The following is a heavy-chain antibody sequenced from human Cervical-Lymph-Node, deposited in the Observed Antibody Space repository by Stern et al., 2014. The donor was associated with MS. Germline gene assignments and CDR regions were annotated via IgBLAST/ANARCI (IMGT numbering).Heavy chain of an antibody. CDR2: ISGSGGST. CDR3: ARLCSGGSCYPSSGPRFFDY. D-gene: IGHD2-15*01. V-gene: IGHV3-23*04. J-gene: IGHJ4*02. Sequence: EVQLVESGGGLVQPGGSLRLSCAASGFTFSSYAMSWVRQAPGKGLEWVSAISGSGGSTYYADSVKGRFTISRDNSKNTLYLQMNSLRAEDTAVYYCARLCSGGSCYPSSGPRFFDYWGQGTLVTVSS. CDR1: GFTFSSYA.